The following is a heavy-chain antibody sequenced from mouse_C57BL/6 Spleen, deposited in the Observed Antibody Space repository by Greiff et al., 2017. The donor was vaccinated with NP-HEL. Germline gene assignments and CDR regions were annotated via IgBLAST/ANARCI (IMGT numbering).Heavy chain of an antibody. J-gene: IGHJ2*01. Sequence: VQLQQPGAELVMPGASVKLSCKASGYTFTSYWMHWVKQRPGQGLEWIGEIDPSDSYTNYNQKFKGKSTLTVDKSSSTAYMQLSSLTSEDSAVYYCARSLYGSSEDFDYWGQGTTLTVSS. D-gene: IGHD1-1*01. CDR1: GYTFTSYW. CDR3: ARSLYGSSEDFDY. CDR2: IDPSDSYT. V-gene: IGHV1-69*01.